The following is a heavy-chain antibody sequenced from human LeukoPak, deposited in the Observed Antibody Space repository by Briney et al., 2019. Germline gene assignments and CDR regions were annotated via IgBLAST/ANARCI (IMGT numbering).Heavy chain of an antibody. CDR2: ISYDGSNK. Sequence: GGSLRLSCAASGFTFSSYAMHWVRQAPGKGLEWVAVISYDGSNKYYVDSVKGRFTISRDNAKNSLYLQMNSLRAEDTAVYYCARDGATFSGYDWYYYMDVWGKGTTVTVSS. D-gene: IGHD5-12*01. J-gene: IGHJ6*03. CDR3: ARDGATFSGYDWYYYMDV. CDR1: GFTFSSYA. V-gene: IGHV3-30*04.